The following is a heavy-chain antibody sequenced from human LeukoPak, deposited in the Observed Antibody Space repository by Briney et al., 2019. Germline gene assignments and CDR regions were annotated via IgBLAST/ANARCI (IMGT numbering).Heavy chain of an antibody. CDR3: ARELWLGDLGGPFDY. Sequence: GGSLRLSCAASGFTVSSNYMSWVRQAPGKGLEWVSVIYSGGSTYYADSVKGRFTISRGNSKNTLYLQMNSLRAEDTAVYYCARELWLGDLGGPFDYGGRETRATVPS. CDR2: IYSGGST. D-gene: IGHD3-10*01. CDR1: GFTVSSNY. V-gene: IGHV3-53*01. J-gene: IGHJ4*02.